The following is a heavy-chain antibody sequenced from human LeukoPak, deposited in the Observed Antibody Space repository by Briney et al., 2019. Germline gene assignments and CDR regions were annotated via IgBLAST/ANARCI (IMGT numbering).Heavy chain of an antibody. Sequence: GGSLRLSCRASGCTFSSHEMNWVRQAPGKGLEWLSYISNGGDNIYYADPMKGRFTISRDNAKNSLFLQMYSLRAEDTAVYYCVRGGFCSSSICYSFNAFDVWGQGTTVTVSP. J-gene: IGHJ3*01. V-gene: IGHV3-48*03. CDR3: VRGGFCSSSICYSFNAFDV. CDR1: GCTFSSHE. CDR2: ISNGGDNI. D-gene: IGHD2-2*01.